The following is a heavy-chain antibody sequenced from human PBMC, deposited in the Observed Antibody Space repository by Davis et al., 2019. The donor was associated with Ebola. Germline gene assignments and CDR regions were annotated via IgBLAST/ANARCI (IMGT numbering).Heavy chain of an antibody. D-gene: IGHD2-15*01. V-gene: IGHV1-18*01. CDR1: GGTFSSYT. CDR2: ISAYNGNT. J-gene: IGHJ4*02. Sequence: ASVKVSCKASGGTFSSYTISWVRQAPGQGLEWMGWISAYNGNTNYAQKLQGRVTMTTDTSTSTAYMELRSLRSDDTAVYYCARDRDVLLRQTDYWGQGTLVTVSS. CDR3: ARDRDVLLRQTDY.